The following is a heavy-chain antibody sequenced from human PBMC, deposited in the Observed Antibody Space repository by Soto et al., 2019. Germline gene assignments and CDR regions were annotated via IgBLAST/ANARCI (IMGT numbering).Heavy chain of an antibody. CDR2: IKHDGSAT. D-gene: IGHD3-16*01. Sequence: PGGSLRLSCAASGFTFSTYWMSWVRQAPGKGLEWVANIKHDGSATYYVDSMKGRFTIYRDNVKDSLYLQMNSLRAEDTAVYYCAREARITDFWGQGDLVTVSS. V-gene: IGHV3-7*01. CDR3: AREARITDF. J-gene: IGHJ4*02. CDR1: GFTFSTYW.